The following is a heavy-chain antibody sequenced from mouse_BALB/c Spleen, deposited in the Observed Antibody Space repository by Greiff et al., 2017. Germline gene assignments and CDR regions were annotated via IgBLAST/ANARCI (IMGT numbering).Heavy chain of an antibody. D-gene: IGHD2-4*01. J-gene: IGHJ3*01. CDR1: GFTFSSYG. CDR3: ARDHDYGAWFAY. CDR2: INSNGGST. V-gene: IGHV5-6-3*01. Sequence: EVQVVESGGGLVQPGGSLKLSCAASGFTFSSYGMSWVRQTPDKRLELVATINSNGGSTYYPDSVKGRFTISRDNAKNTLYLQMSSLKSEDTAMYYCARDHDYGAWFAYWGQGTLVTVSA.